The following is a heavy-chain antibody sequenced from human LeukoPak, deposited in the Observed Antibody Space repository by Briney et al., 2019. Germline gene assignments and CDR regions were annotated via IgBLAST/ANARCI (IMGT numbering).Heavy chain of an antibody. CDR1: GYTFTGYY. CDR3: ARDRSYYYESSGYFYVGGNY. V-gene: IGHV1-2*02. Sequence: ASVKVSCKASGYTFTGYYMHWVRQAPGQGLEWMGWINPNSGGTKYAQKLQGRVTMTTDTSTSTAYMELRSLRSDDTAVYYCARDRSYYYESSGYFYVGGNYWGQGTLVTVSS. CDR2: INPNSGGT. D-gene: IGHD3-22*01. J-gene: IGHJ4*02.